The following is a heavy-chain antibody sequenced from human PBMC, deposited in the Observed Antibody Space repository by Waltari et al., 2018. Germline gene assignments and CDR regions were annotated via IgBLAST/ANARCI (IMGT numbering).Heavy chain of an antibody. D-gene: IGHD2-2*01. V-gene: IGHV3-7*01. CDR1: GLLFSRYW. CDR2: INYDGSQK. J-gene: IGHJ4*02. Sequence: EVQLVESGGGLVQPGGYLRLPCGARGLLFSRYWMSWVRQTPGKGLEWVANINYDGSQKYYVDSVKGRFTISRDNAKNSVYLQMNSLRVEDTAVYYCAKSRGFEYWGQGTLITVSS. CDR3: AKSRGFEY.